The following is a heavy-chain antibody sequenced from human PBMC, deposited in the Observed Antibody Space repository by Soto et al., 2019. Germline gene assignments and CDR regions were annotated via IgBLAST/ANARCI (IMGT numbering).Heavy chain of an antibody. CDR3: AIWGSYYYDSSGYPYDAFDI. Sequence: PGGSLRLSCAASGFTFSSYAMSWVRQAPGKGLEWVSAISGSGGSTYYADSVKGRFTISRDNSKNTLYLQMNSLRAEDTAVYYCAIWGSYYYDSSGYPYDAFDIWGQGTMVTVSS. J-gene: IGHJ3*02. CDR1: GFTFSSYA. CDR2: ISGSGGST. D-gene: IGHD3-22*01. V-gene: IGHV3-23*01.